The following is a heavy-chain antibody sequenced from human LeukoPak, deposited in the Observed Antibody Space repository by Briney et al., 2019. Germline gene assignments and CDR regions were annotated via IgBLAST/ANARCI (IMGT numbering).Heavy chain of an antibody. CDR1: GGSISSYY. CDR3: ARGMPQGWVHWFDS. J-gene: IGHJ5*01. D-gene: IGHD1-26*01. V-gene: IGHV4-59*01. Sequence: SETLSLTCTVSGGSISSYYWNWIRQPPGKGLELIGYIYYSGNTKYNPSLESRVTISVDTSKNQFSLKLRSVTAADTAVYYCARGMPQGWVHWFDSWGQGTLVTVSS. CDR2: IYYSGNT.